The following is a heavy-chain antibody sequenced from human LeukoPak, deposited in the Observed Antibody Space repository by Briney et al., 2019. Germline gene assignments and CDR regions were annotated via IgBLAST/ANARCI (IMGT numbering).Heavy chain of an antibody. J-gene: IGHJ6*03. Sequence: PSETLSLTCTVSGGSISSSSYYSGWIRQPPGKGLEWIGSIYYSGSTYSNPSLKSRVTISVDTSNNQFSLKLSSVTAADTAVYYCASTKLPAHYYYYYYMDVWGKGTTVTVSS. D-gene: IGHD6-6*01. CDR1: GGSISSSSYY. CDR2: IYYSGST. CDR3: ASTKLPAHYYYYYYMDV. V-gene: IGHV4-39*01.